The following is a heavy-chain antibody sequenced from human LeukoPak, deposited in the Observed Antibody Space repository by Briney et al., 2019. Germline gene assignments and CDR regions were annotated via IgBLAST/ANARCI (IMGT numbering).Heavy chain of an antibody. D-gene: IGHD3-9*01. CDR1: GFTVNSNY. CDR3: TRAESGTLTGVDY. Sequence: PGGSLRLSCAASGFTVNSNYMSWVRQAPGKGLEWVSVIYSGGSTYYADSVRGRFTISRDNSKSTLYLEMNSLKTEDTAVYYCTRAESGTLTGVDYWGQGTLVTVSS. CDR2: IYSGGST. J-gene: IGHJ4*02. V-gene: IGHV3-53*01.